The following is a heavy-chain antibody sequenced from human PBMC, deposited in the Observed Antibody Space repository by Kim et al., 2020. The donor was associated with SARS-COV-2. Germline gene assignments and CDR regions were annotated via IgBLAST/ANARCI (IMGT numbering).Heavy chain of an antibody. J-gene: IGHJ5*02. V-gene: IGHV1-2*06. CDR3: ARTRGVPGGSSSWYARAFDWFDP. D-gene: IGHD6-13*01. CDR1: GYTFTGYY. Sequence: ASVKVSCKASGYTFTGYYMHWVRQAPGQGLEWMGRINPNSGGTNYAQKFQGRVTMTRDTSISTAYMELSRLRSDDTAVYYCARTRGVPGGSSSWYARAFDWFDPWGQGTLVTVSS. CDR2: INPNSGGT.